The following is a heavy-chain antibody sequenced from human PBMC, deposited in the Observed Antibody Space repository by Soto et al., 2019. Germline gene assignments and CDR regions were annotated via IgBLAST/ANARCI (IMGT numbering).Heavy chain of an antibody. CDR1: GGTFSSYT. J-gene: IGHJ4*02. CDR3: AGEGYCSGCSCLAFDY. CDR2: IIPILGIA. D-gene: IGHD2-15*01. V-gene: IGHV1-69*08. Sequence: QVQLVQSGAEVKKPGSSVKVSCKASGGTFSSYTISWVRQAPGQGLEWMGRIIPILGIANYAQKFQGRVTITADKSTSTAYMELSSLRSDDTAVYYCAGEGYCSGCSCLAFDYWGQGTLVTVSS.